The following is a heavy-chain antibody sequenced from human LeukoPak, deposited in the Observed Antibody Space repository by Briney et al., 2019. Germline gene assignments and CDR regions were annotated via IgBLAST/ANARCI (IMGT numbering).Heavy chain of an antibody. CDR3: ARSHYYGSGSYQSPSPFRY. Sequence: SETLSLTCTVSGGSISSSSYYWRWIRQPPGTGLEWIGYIYYSGSTNYNPSLKSRVTISVDTSKNQFSLKLSSVTAADTAVYYCARSHYYGSGSYQSPSPFRYWGQGTLVTVSS. CDR1: GGSISSSSYY. V-gene: IGHV4-61*01. J-gene: IGHJ4*02. D-gene: IGHD3-10*01. CDR2: IYYSGST.